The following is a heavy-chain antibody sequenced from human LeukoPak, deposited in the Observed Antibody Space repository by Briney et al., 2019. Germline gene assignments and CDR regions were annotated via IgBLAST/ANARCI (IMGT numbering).Heavy chain of an antibody. J-gene: IGHJ4*02. CDR2: FSGSGRNT. CDR3: ARDLGIAARPVFDQ. Sequence: GGSLRLSCAASGFTFSNYAMNWVRQAPGKGLEWVSTFSGSGRNTYYADSVKGRFTISRDDPKNTLYLQMDSLRAEDTAVYYCARDLGIAARPVFDQWGQGTLVTVSS. V-gene: IGHV3-23*01. CDR1: GFTFSNYA. D-gene: IGHD6-6*01.